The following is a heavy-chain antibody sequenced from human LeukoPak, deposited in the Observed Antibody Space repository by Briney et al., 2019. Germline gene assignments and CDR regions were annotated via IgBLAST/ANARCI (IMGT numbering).Heavy chain of an antibody. CDR1: GFSLSTSGVG. CDR2: IYWDDDK. J-gene: IGHJ4*02. CDR3: AHRRKNYGDYVLYFDY. V-gene: IGHV2-5*02. D-gene: IGHD4-17*01. Sequence: GSGPRLVNPTQTLTLTCTFSGFSLSTSGVGVGWIRQPPGRALEWLALIYWDDDKRYSPSLKSRLTITKDTSKNQVVLTMTNMDPVDTATYYCAHRRKNYGDYVLYFDYWGQGTLVTVSS.